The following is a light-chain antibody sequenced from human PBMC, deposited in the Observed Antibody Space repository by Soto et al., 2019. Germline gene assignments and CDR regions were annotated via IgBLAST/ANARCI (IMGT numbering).Light chain of an antibody. Sequence: EIVLTQYPATLSLSPGERATLSCRASQSVGSFLAWYQQKSGQAPRLLIYDASNRAPGIPARFSGSGSGTDFPLTISSLEPEDFAVYSCQHRSNGRGTFGPGTKVDSK. CDR1: QSVGSF. J-gene: IGKJ3*01. CDR3: QHRSNGRGT. CDR2: DAS. V-gene: IGKV3-11*01.